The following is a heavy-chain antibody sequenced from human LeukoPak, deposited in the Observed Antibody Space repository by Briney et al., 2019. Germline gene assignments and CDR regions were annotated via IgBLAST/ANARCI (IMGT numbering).Heavy chain of an antibody. D-gene: IGHD3-22*01. CDR1: GFTFDDYG. CDR3: ARDGINYYDSSGYYNWFDP. CDR2: INWNGGST. Sequence: GGSLRLSCAASGFTFDDYGMSWVRQAPGKGLEWVSGINWNGGSTGYADSVKGRFTISRDNAKNSLYLQMNSLRAEDTALYYCARDGINYYDSSGYYNWFDPWGQGTLVTVSS. J-gene: IGHJ5*02. V-gene: IGHV3-20*04.